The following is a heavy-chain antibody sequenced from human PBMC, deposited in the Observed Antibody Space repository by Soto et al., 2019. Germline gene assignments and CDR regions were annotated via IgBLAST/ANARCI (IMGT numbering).Heavy chain of an antibody. J-gene: IGHJ6*02. Sequence: QVQLVQSGAEVKKPGSSVKVSCKASGGTFSSYTISWVRQAPGQGLEWMGRIIPILGIANYSQKFQGRVTITADQSPSTAYMELSSLRSEDTAVYYCARGVDYAYGMDVWGQGTTVTVSS. V-gene: IGHV1-69*02. CDR1: GGTFSSYT. CDR2: IIPILGIA. CDR3: ARGVDYAYGMDV.